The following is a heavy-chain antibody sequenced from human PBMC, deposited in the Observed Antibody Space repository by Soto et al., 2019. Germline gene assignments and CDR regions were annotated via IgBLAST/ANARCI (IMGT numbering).Heavy chain of an antibody. CDR2: IYSGGST. CDR1: GFTVSSNY. CDR3: ARVDRAVRSSGWQRWYYFDY. V-gene: IGHV3-66*01. D-gene: IGHD6-19*01. J-gene: IGHJ4*02. Sequence: PGGSLRLSCAASGFTVSSNYMSWVRQAPGKGLEWVSVIYSGGSTYYADSVKGRFTISRDNSKNTLYLQMNSLRAEDTAVYYCARVDRAVRSSGWQRWYYFDYWGQGTLVTVSS.